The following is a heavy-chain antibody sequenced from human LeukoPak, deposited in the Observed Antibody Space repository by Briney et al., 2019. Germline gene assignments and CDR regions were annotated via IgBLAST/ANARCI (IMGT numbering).Heavy chain of an antibody. J-gene: IGHJ5*02. CDR2: ISSSSDSI. Sequence: GGSLRLSRSASGFTFSRYGMNWVRQAPGKRLEWVSYISSSSDSIYYADSVKGRFTISRDNAENSLYLQMNSLRVDDTAVYYCARGGSTVLESWGQGSQVAVSS. CDR1: GFTFSRYG. D-gene: IGHD4-17*01. CDR3: ARGGSTVLES. V-gene: IGHV3-48*01.